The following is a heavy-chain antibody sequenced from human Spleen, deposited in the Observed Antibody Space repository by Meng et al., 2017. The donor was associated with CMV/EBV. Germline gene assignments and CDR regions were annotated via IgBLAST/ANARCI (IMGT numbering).Heavy chain of an antibody. J-gene: IGHJ4*02. CDR1: CGSISTSDFY. Sequence: TVSCGSISTSDFYWGWIRQPPGKGLEWIGSIYYSGNTYYNPSLKSRVTISVQTSKNQFSLKLSSVTAADTAVYYCAKGIVVAYYFDYWGQGTLVTVSS. CDR2: IYYSGNT. CDR3: AKGIVVAYYFDY. D-gene: IGHD2-15*01. V-gene: IGHV4-39*01.